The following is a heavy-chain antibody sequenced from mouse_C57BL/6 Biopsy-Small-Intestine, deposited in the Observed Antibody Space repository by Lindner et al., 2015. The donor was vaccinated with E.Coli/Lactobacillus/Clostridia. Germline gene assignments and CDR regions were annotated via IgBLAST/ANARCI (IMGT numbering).Heavy chain of an antibody. J-gene: IGHJ4*01. CDR1: GYTFTDHE. V-gene: IGHV1-15*01. Sequence: VQLQESGAELVRPGASVTLSCKASGYTFTDHEMYWVKQTPVHGLEWIGAIDPESGGAANNQKFKGKAILTADKSSSTAYMELRSLTSEDSAVYYCTRGRRRGYYYAMDYWGQGTSVTVSS. CDR2: IDPESGGA. CDR3: TRGRRRGYYYAMDY.